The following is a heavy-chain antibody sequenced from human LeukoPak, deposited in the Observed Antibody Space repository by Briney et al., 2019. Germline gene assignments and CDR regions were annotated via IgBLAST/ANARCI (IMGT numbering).Heavy chain of an antibody. Sequence: ASVKVSCKASGYTFTSYDINWVRQATGQGLEWMGWMNPNSGNTGYAQKFQGRVTMTRNTSISTAYMELSSLRSEDTAVYYCARSSGSYLKFDYWGQGTLVTVSS. CDR2: MNPNSGNT. CDR3: ARSSGSYLKFDY. V-gene: IGHV1-8*01. D-gene: IGHD1-26*01. J-gene: IGHJ4*02. CDR1: GYTFTSYD.